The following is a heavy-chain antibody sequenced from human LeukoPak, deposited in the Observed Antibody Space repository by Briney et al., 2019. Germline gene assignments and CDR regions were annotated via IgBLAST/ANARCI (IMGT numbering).Heavy chain of an antibody. Sequence: SQTLSLTCTVSGGSLSSGGYYWSWIRQHPGKGLEWIGYIYYSGSTYYNPSLKSRVTISVDTSKNQFSLKLSSVTAADTAVYFCARGAFNYYDTIGYSNDAFDIWGQGTMVTVSS. J-gene: IGHJ3*02. D-gene: IGHD3-22*01. CDR3: ARGAFNYYDTIGYSNDAFDI. CDR2: IYYSGST. CDR1: GGSLSSGGYY. V-gene: IGHV4-31*03.